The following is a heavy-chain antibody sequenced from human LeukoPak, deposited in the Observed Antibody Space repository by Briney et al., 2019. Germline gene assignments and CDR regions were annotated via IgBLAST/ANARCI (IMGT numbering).Heavy chain of an antibody. CDR3: ARDHRYGGLFDS. J-gene: IGHJ4*02. Sequence: GGSLSPPCEAPGFPFSSFKLNWVGKVQGKGLEWVSYISSSGSTIYYADSVKGRFTISRDNAKNSLYLQMNSLRAEDTAVYYCARDHRYGGLFDSWGQGILVTVSS. CDR2: ISSSGSTI. V-gene: IGHV3-48*01. D-gene: IGHD3-9*01. CDR1: GFPFSSFK.